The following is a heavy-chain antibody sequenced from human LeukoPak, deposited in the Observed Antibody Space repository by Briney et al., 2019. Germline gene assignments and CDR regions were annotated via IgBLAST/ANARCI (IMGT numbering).Heavy chain of an antibody. CDR3: AKGRSIAARPSWFDP. J-gene: IGHJ5*02. CDR2: ISGSGGST. CDR1: GFTFSTYW. Sequence: PGGSLRLSCAASGFTFSTYWIHWVRQAPGEGLVWVSAISGSGGSTYYADSVKGRFTISRDNSKNTLYLQMNSLRAEDTAVYYCAKGRSIAARPSWFDPWGQGTLVTVSS. D-gene: IGHD6-6*01. V-gene: IGHV3-23*01.